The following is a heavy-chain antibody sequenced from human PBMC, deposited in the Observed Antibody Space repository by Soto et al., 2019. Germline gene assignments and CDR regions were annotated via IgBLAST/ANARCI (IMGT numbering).Heavy chain of an antibody. CDR3: AKDVSSSSLYYYYGMDV. V-gene: IGHV3-43D*04. Sequence: PGGSLRRSCAASGFTFDDYAMHWVRQAPGKGLEWVSLISWDGGSTYYADSVKGRFTISRDNSKNSLYLQMNSLRAEDTALYYCAKDVSSSSLYYYYGMDVWGQVSTVTVS. CDR1: GFTFDDYA. J-gene: IGHJ6*02. D-gene: IGHD6-13*01. CDR2: ISWDGGST.